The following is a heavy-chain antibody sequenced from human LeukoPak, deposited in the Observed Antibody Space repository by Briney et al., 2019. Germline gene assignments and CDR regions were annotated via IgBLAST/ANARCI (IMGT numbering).Heavy chain of an antibody. Sequence: GGSLRLSCAVYAFTLRTFWLTWVRQAPGQGLEWVANIKQDGSEKYYVDSVKGRFTISRDNAKSSLYLQMDSLRAEDTAVYYCARDPGPSDYWGQGTLVTVSS. CDR3: ARDPGPSDY. J-gene: IGHJ4*02. CDR1: AFTLRTFW. V-gene: IGHV3-7*04. CDR2: IKQDGSEK. D-gene: IGHD3-10*01.